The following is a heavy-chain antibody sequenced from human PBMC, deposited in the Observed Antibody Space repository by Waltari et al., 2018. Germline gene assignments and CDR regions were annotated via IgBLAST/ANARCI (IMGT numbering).Heavy chain of an antibody. D-gene: IGHD3-10*01. Sequence: QPQLQESGPTLAKPSETLSLTCSVSGDPLMYNLYCWGWIRQPPGKGLEWIGSTYYDGTTHYNSSRKGRATISVDPTKNQFSLEISSTTAADTAVYYCARDPTKGVYNWFDPWGQGILVIVSS. V-gene: IGHV4-39*07. CDR2: TYYDGTT. CDR3: ARDPTKGVYNWFDP. CDR1: GDPLMYNLYC. J-gene: IGHJ5*01.